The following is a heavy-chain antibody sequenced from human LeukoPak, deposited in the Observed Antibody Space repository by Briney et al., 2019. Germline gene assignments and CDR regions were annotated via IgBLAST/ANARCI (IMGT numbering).Heavy chain of an antibody. CDR1: GFTFSSYA. V-gene: IGHV3-23*01. D-gene: IGHD1-26*01. J-gene: IGHJ4*02. Sequence: PGGSLRLSCAASGFTFSSYAMSWIRQAPGKGLEWVSAISGSGGSTYYADSVKGRFTISRDNSKNSLYLQMNSLRAEDTAVYYCARGTGATGYWGQGTLVTVSS. CDR2: ISGSGGST. CDR3: ARGTGATGY.